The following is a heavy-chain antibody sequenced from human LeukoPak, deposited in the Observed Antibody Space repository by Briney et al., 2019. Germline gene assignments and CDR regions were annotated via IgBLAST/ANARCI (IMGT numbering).Heavy chain of an antibody. CDR1: GFTFSSYT. D-gene: IGHD3-10*01. J-gene: IGHJ4*02. CDR3: AKGSSAGRPYYFDY. Sequence: GGSLRLSCAAPGFTFSSYTMSWVRQAPGKGLEWVSAISHTSEYTYHADSVKGRFTISRDNSKNTLYLQMNSLRAEDTAMYYCAKGSSAGRPYYFDYWGQGTLVTVSS. CDR2: ISHTSEYT. V-gene: IGHV3-23*01.